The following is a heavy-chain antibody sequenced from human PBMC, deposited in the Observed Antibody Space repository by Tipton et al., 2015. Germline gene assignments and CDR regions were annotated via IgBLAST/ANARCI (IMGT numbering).Heavy chain of an antibody. D-gene: IGHD6-13*01. CDR3: ARGNANSSSWHFDF. J-gene: IGHJ4*02. CDR2: INHRGST. Sequence: AGLVKPSETLSLTCGVYGGSFSDFYWNWIRQTPGKGLEWIGEINHRGSTTHNPSLKSRVSMSVDTSKNQISLRMMSVTAADTAVYYCARGNANSSSWHFDFWGQGTKVIVSP. V-gene: IGHV4-34*01. CDR1: GGSFSDFY.